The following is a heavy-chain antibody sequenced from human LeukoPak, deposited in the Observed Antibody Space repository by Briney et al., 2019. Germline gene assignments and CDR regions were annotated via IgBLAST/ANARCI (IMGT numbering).Heavy chain of an antibody. D-gene: IGHD4-17*01. CDR2: ISASGTT. J-gene: IGHJ2*01. CDR3: ARTVTLGNWYFDL. Sequence: SETLSLTCTVSGGSISSYYWSWLRQPAGTGLEWIGRISASGTTTYNPSLRSRVTISVHTSKNQFSLKLSSVTAADTAVYYCARTVTLGNWYFDLWGRGTLVTVSS. CDR1: GGSISSYY. V-gene: IGHV4-4*07.